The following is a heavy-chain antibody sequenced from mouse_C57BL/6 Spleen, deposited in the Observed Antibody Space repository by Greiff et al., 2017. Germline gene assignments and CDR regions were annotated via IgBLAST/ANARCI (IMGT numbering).Heavy chain of an antibody. CDR2: INPYNGGT. J-gene: IGHJ2*01. V-gene: IGHV1-19*01. CDR3: ASVDSEEVFDY. CDR1: GYTFTDYY. D-gene: IGHD3-2*01. Sequence: VQLQQSGPVLVKPGASVKMSCKASGYTFTDYYMNWVKQSHGKSLEWIGVINPYNGGTSYNQKFKGKDTLTVDKSSSTAYMELNSLTSEDSEVYYCASVDSEEVFDYWGQGTTLTVSS.